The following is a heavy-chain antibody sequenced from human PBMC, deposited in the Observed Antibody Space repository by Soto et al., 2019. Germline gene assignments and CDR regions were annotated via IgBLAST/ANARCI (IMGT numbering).Heavy chain of an antibody. CDR1: GFTFSSYG. V-gene: IGHV3-33*01. J-gene: IGHJ4*02. CDR3: ARGSGSYYAFDY. Sequence: QVQLVESGGGVVQPGRSLRLSCAASGFTFSSYGMHWVRQAPGKGLEWVAVIWYDGSNKYYADSVKGRFTISRDNSKNPLYLQMNSLRAEDTAVYYCARGSGSYYAFDYWGQGTLVTVSS. CDR2: IWYDGSNK. D-gene: IGHD1-26*01.